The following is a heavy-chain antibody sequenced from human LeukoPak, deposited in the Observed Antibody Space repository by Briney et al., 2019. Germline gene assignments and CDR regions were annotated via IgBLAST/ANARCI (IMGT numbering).Heavy chain of an antibody. D-gene: IGHD3-22*01. CDR3: ARDYHSMIVATRFDY. V-gene: IGHV3-11*01. CDR2: ISSSGSTI. J-gene: IGHJ4*02. Sequence: GGSLRLSCAASGFTFRDYYMSWIRQAPGKGLEWVSYISSSGSTIYYADSVKGRFTISRDNAQNSLYLQMNSLTAEDMAVYYCARDYHSMIVATRFDYWGQGTLVTVSS. CDR1: GFTFRDYY.